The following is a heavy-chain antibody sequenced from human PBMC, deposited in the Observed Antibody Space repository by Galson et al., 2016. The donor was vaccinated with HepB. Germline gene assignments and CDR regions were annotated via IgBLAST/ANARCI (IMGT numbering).Heavy chain of an antibody. CDR1: GFTFSSYG. J-gene: IGHJ6*02. CDR2: ISYDGSKK. Sequence: SLRLSCAATGFTFSSYGMYWVRQAPGKGLEWVAVISYDGSKKYYADSVKGRFTISRDNSKNTVYLQMSSLRAEDTAVYYCAKDEFLEGDYYYYGMDVGGQGTTVTVSS. V-gene: IGHV3-30*18. CDR3: AKDEFLEGDYYYYGMDV. D-gene: IGHD3-3*01.